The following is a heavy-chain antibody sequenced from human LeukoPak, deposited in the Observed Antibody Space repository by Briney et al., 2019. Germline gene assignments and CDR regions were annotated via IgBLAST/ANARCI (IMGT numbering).Heavy chain of an antibody. J-gene: IGHJ4*02. CDR3: ARVADTHIFDY. CDR2: IYRGDNT. D-gene: IGHD2-21*01. Sequence: GGSLRLSCAASGFTVSSNYMSWVRQAPGKGLEWVSVIYRGDNTYYADSVKGRFTISRDNFKNTLYLQMNSLRAEDTAVYYCARVADTHIFDYWGQGTLVTVSS. CDR1: GFTVSSNY. V-gene: IGHV3-53*01.